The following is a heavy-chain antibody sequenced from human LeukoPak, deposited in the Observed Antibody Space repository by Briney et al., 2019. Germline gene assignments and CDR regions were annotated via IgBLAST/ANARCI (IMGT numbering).Heavy chain of an antibody. CDR1: GYIFTDYY. J-gene: IGHJ4*02. CDR2: INPNGGI. Sequence: ASVKVSCKASGYIFTDYYIHWVRQVPGQGLEWMGWINPNGGIDYAQKFRDRATLTRDTSITTTYMELSRLGSDDTAVYFCARGGKGLQLIGSFYDYWGQGTLVTVSS. CDR3: ARGGKGLQLIGSFYDY. D-gene: IGHD1-1*01. V-gene: IGHV1-2*02.